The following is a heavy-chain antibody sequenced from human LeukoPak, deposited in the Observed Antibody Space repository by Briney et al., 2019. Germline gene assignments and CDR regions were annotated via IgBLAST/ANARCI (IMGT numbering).Heavy chain of an antibody. CDR3: ARAGGWFGDYAFDI. Sequence: GGSLRLSCAASGFTFSSYSMNWVRQAPGKGLEWVSSISSSSSYIYYAASVKGRFTISRDNAKNSLYLQMNSLRAEDTAVYCCARAGGWFGDYAFDIWGQGTMVTVSS. J-gene: IGHJ3*02. CDR2: ISSSSSYI. D-gene: IGHD3-10*01. V-gene: IGHV3-21*01. CDR1: GFTFSSYS.